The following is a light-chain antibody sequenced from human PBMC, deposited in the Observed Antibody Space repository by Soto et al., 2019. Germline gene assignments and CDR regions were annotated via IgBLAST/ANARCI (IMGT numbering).Light chain of an antibody. V-gene: IGLV1-44*01. CDR2: SNN. Sequence: QPVLTQPPSASGTPGQRVTISCSGSSSNIGSNTVNWYQHLPGTAPKLLIYSNNQRPSGVPDRFSGSKSGTSASLAISGLQSEDEADYYCVSWDDSLNGVVYGGGTQLTVL. CDR1: SSNIGSNT. CDR3: VSWDDSLNGVV. J-gene: IGLJ2*01.